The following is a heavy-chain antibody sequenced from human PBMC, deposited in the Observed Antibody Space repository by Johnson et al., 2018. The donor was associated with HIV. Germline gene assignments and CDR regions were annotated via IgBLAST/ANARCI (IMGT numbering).Heavy chain of an antibody. D-gene: IGHD3-22*01. CDR3: ARAEITYSNYDITGYYYHDAFDI. Sequence: QVQVLESGGGVVQPGRSLRLSCAASGFTFSSYGMHWVRQAPGKGLVWVAVISYNVSKKYYADTVKGRFTISRDNSKNTLYLQMNSLRAEDTAVYYCARAEITYSNYDITGYYYHDAFDIWGQGTMVTVSS. CDR2: ISYNVSKK. CDR1: GFTFSSYG. J-gene: IGHJ3*02. V-gene: IGHV3-30*03.